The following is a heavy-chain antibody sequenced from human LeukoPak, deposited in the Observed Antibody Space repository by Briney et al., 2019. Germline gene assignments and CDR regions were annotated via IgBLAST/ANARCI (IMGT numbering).Heavy chain of an antibody. V-gene: IGHV4-34*01. D-gene: IGHD3-9*01. CDR2: INHSGST. Sequence: SETLSLTCAVYGGSFSGYYWSWIRQPPGKGLEWIGEINHSGSTNYNPSLKSRVTISVDTSKNQFSLKLSSVTAADTAVYYCASARYDILTDYWGQGTLVTVSS. J-gene: IGHJ4*02. CDR3: ASARYDILTDY. CDR1: GGSFSGYY.